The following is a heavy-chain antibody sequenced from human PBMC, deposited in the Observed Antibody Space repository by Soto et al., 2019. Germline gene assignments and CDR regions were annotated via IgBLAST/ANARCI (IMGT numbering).Heavy chain of an antibody. CDR3: ARERLGYYYDSSGYSEFDY. CDR2: IYSGGST. D-gene: IGHD3-22*01. CDR1: GFTVSSNY. V-gene: IGHV3-66*01. J-gene: IGHJ4*02. Sequence: EVQLVESGGGLVQPGGSLRLSCAASGFTVSSNYMSWVRQAPGKGLEWVSVIYSGGSTYYGDSVKGRFTISRDNSKNTLYLQMNSLRAEDTAVYYCARERLGYYYDSSGYSEFDYWGQGTLVTVSS.